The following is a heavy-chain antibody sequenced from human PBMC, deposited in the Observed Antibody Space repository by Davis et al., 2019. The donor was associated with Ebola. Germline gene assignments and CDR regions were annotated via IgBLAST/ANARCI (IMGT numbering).Heavy chain of an antibody. V-gene: IGHV4-34*01. Sequence: SETLSLTCAVYGGSFSGYYWSWIRQPPGKGLEWIGEIYHSGSTNYNPSLKSRVTISVDKSKNQFSLKLSSVTAAETAVYYCARAGCSSTSCYTSWLYYYYGMDVWGQGTTVTVSS. D-gene: IGHD2-2*02. CDR1: GGSFSGYY. CDR2: IYHSGST. CDR3: ARAGCSSTSCYTSWLYYYYGMDV. J-gene: IGHJ6*02.